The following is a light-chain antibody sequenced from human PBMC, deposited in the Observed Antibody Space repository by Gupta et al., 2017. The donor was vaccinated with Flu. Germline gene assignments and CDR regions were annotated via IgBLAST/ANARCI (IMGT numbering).Light chain of an antibody. Sequence: DIQLCQSSYSLSAVVGDRVSITCRASQSISIYVNWYLQKPGKAPKLLIYSASSWQSGVPSRFSGSGSGTDCTLTISSLQPEDFATYYFQQSYSTPPTFGQGTKVEIK. CDR1: QSISIY. CDR2: SAS. J-gene: IGKJ1*01. CDR3: QQSYSTPPT. V-gene: IGKV1-39*01.